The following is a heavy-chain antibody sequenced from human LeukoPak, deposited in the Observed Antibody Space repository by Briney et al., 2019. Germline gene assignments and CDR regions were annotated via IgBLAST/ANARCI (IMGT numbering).Heavy chain of an antibody. V-gene: IGHV3-7*01. J-gene: IGHJ4*02. CDR2: IKQDGSEE. D-gene: IGHD6-6*01. Sequence: GGSLRLSCVASGFSFSSNWMGWVRQAPGKGLEWVANIKQDGSEEYYVDSVKGRFTLSRDNAKNSLYLQMNSLRVEDTGVYYCARGIAAYYFDHWGQGTLVTVSS. CDR1: GFSFSSNW. CDR3: ARGIAAYYFDH.